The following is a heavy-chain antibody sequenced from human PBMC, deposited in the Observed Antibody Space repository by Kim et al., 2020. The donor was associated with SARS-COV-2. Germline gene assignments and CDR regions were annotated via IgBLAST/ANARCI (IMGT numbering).Heavy chain of an antibody. D-gene: IGHD6-13*01. J-gene: IGHJ4*02. Sequence: DSVEGRFTISRDNAKNSLYLQMNSLRAEDTAVYYCAREASSSFFDYFDYWGQGTLVTVSS. CDR3: AREASSSFFDYFDY. V-gene: IGHV3-21*01.